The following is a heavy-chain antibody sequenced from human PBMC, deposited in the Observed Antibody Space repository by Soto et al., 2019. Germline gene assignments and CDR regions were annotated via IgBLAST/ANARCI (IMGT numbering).Heavy chain of an antibody. D-gene: IGHD6-19*01. Sequence: QVQLVQSGAEVKKPGSSVKVSCKASGGSISSFAISWVRQAPGQGLDWMGGIIPIFDSANYAQKSQGRVTITADASTSTVYMEPSSLRSEDTAVYYCARDDGSGWFFEAAWGQGTLVTVSS. CDR2: IIPIFDSA. CDR1: GGSISSFA. CDR3: ARDDGSGWFFEAA. V-gene: IGHV1-69*12. J-gene: IGHJ5*02.